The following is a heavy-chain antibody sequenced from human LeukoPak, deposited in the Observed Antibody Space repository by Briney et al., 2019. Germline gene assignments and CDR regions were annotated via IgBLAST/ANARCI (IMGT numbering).Heavy chain of an antibody. V-gene: IGHV4-39*01. D-gene: IGHD1-26*01. Sequence: PWETLSLTCTVSGGSLTDSSFFWGWIRPSPGAGLEWIGKICCDGRTTYDPSLRNRVTISVDTSKNQFSLRLTCVTAADRAVYYCVRLGGSYFRHGYYSYYMDVWGKGTTVTVSS. CDR3: VRLGGSYFRHGYYSYYMDV. CDR1: GGSLTDSSFF. J-gene: IGHJ6*03. CDR2: ICCDGRT.